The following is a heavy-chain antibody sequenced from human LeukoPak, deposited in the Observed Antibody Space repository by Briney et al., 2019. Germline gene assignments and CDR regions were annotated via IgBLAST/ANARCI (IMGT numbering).Heavy chain of an antibody. CDR3: AKGWHTITVTTFDY. Sequence: GGSLRLSCAASGFTFSSDAMSWVRQAPGKGLEWVSSISGSGGSTFYPDPVKGRFTISRDNSKNTLYLQMNSLRAEDTAVYYCAKGWHTITVTTFDYWGQGTLVTVSS. J-gene: IGHJ4*02. V-gene: IGHV3-23*01. CDR2: ISGSGGST. CDR1: GFTFSSDA. D-gene: IGHD4-17*01.